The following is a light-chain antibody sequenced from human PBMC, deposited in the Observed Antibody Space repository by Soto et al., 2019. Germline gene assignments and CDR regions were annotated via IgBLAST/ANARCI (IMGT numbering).Light chain of an antibody. CDR1: SSNIGSNT. V-gene: IGLV1-44*01. CDR2: SNN. CDR3: AAWDDSLNGPV. J-gene: IGLJ1*01. Sequence: SVLAQPPSASGTTGQRVTISCSGRSSNIGSNTVNWYQQLPGTAPKLLIYSNNQRPSGVPDRFSGSKSGTSASLAISGLQSEDEADYYCAAWDDSLNGPVFGTGTKVTVL.